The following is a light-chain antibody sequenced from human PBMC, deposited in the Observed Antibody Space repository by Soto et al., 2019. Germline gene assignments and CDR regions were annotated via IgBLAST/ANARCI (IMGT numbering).Light chain of an antibody. CDR3: QQYGSSPWWT. Sequence: NELTQSPGTLSLSPGERATLSCRASRSVTSNFVAWYQQKPGQAPRLLVYGASTRAIDIPERFSGSGSGTDFRLSINRLEPVDFAVSFCQQYGSSPWWTFGQGTKVEIK. CDR1: RSVTSNF. CDR2: GAS. V-gene: IGKV3-20*01. J-gene: IGKJ2*02.